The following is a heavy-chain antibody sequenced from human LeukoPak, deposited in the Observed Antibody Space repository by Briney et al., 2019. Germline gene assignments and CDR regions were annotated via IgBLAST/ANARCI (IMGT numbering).Heavy chain of an antibody. V-gene: IGHV3-53*01. J-gene: IGHJ4*02. D-gene: IGHD6-13*01. CDR2: IYSGGST. CDR1: GFTVSSNY. CDR3: ASYSSLDY. Sequence: GGSLRLSCAASGFTVSSNYMSWVRQAPGKGLEWVSLIYSGGSTYYADSVKGRFTISRDNSKNTLYLQMNSLRAEDTSVYYCASYSSLDYWGQGTLVTVSS.